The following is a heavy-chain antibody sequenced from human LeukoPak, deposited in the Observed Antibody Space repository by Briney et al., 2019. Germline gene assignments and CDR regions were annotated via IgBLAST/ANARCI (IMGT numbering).Heavy chain of an antibody. CDR2: IRKKASGGTT. Sequence: PGGSLRLSCAASGFTFADYAMNWVRQAPGKGLEWVGFIRKKASGGTTDYAAPVKGRFTISRDDSKNTLYLQMNSLKTEDTAVYYRTTDGYDSSGYWIDFDYWGQGTLVTVSS. CDR3: TTDGYDSSGYWIDFDY. CDR1: GFTFADYA. J-gene: IGHJ4*02. D-gene: IGHD3-22*01. V-gene: IGHV3-49*04.